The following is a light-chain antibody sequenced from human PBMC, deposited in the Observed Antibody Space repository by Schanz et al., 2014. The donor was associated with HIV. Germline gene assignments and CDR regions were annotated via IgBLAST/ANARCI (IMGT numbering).Light chain of an antibody. J-gene: IGLJ2*01. V-gene: IGLV1-40*02. CDR2: GNT. CDR1: RSNIGAGYD. Sequence: QSVLTQPPSVSGAPGQRVTISCTGSRSNIGAGYDVHWYQQLPGTAPKLLIYGNTNRPSGVPDRFSGSKSGTSVSLAITGLQAEDEADYYCQSHDSSLSGSVFGGGTKLTVL. CDR3: QSHDSSLSGSV.